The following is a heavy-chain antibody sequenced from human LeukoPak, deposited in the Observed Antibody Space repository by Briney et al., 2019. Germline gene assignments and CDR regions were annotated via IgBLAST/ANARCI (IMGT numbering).Heavy chain of an antibody. CDR2: INHSGST. CDR3: ARGQRQWLAFYYYYYYMDV. CDR1: GGSFSGYY. Sequence: SETLSLTCAVYGGSFSGYYWSWIRQPPGKGPEWIGEINHSGSTNYNPSLKSRVTISVDTSKNQFSLKLSSVTAADTAVYYCARGQRQWLAFYYYYYYMDVWGKGTTVTVSS. J-gene: IGHJ6*03. V-gene: IGHV4-34*01. D-gene: IGHD6-19*01.